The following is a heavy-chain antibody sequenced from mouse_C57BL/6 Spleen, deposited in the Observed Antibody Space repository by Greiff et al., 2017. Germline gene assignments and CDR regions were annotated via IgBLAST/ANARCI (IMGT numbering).Heavy chain of an antibody. D-gene: IGHD1-1*01. CDR1: GYTFTSYG. V-gene: IGHV1-81*01. Sequence: VQLVESGAELARPGASVKLSCKASGYTFTSYGISWVKQRTGQGLEWIGEIYPRSGNTYYNEKFKGKATLTADKSSSTAYMELRSLTSEDSAVYFCANHGSSTAFDYWGQGTTLTVSS. CDR2: IYPRSGNT. CDR3: ANHGSSTAFDY. J-gene: IGHJ2*01.